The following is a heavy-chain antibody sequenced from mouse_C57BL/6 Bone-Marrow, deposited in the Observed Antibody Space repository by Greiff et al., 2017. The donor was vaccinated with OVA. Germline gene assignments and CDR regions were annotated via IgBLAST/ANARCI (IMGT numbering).Heavy chain of an antibody. CDR2: IYPGDGDT. CDR3: ASGGKVVATRDY. J-gene: IGHJ4*01. D-gene: IGHD1-1*01. V-gene: IGHV1-82*01. Sequence: VKVVESGPELVKPGASVKISCKASGYAFSSSWMNWVKQRPGKGLEWIGRIYPGDGDTNYNGKFKGKATLTADKSSSTAYMQLSSLTSEDSEVYACASGGKVVATRDYWGQGTSVTVSS. CDR1: GYAFSSSW.